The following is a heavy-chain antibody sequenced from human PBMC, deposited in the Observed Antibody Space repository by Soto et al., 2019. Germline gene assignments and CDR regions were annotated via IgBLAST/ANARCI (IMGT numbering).Heavy chain of an antibody. Sequence: SETLSLTCTVSGGSMSRGDYYWSWIRQPPGKGLEWIGYIYHSGSTYYNPSLKSRVTISVDRSKNQFSLKLSSVTAADTAVYYCARAGGLGAVAVDYWGQGTLVTVSS. V-gene: IGHV4-30-2*01. CDR3: ARAGGLGAVAVDY. D-gene: IGHD6-19*01. CDR1: GGSMSRGDYY. CDR2: IYHSGST. J-gene: IGHJ4*02.